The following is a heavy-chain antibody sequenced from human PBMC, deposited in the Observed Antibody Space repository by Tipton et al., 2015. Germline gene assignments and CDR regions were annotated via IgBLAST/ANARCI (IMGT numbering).Heavy chain of an antibody. CDR3: AGGEQHLPLDN. Sequence: QLVQSGAVVKKPGESLKISCKGSGETFNSYSISWVRQAPGQGLEWMGGIIPIFATGYYAQKFQGRVTITADESTSTVNMDLSSLRSADTAVYYCAGGEQHLPLDNWGQGTLVTVSS. CDR1: GETFNSYS. V-gene: IGHV1-69*01. CDR2: IIPIFATG. D-gene: IGHD1/OR15-1a*01. J-gene: IGHJ4*02.